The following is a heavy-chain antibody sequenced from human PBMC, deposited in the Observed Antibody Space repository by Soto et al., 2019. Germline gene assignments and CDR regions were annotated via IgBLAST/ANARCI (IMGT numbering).Heavy chain of an antibody. Sequence: GASLKVSCKASGGTFSSYAISWVRQAPGQGLEWMGGIIPIFGTANYAQKFQGRVTITADESTSTAYMELSSLRSEDTAVYYCARDPYSSGWRAKNWFDPWGQGTLVTVSS. CDR1: GGTFSSYA. CDR2: IIPIFGTA. CDR3: ARDPYSSGWRAKNWFDP. D-gene: IGHD6-19*01. V-gene: IGHV1-69*13. J-gene: IGHJ5*02.